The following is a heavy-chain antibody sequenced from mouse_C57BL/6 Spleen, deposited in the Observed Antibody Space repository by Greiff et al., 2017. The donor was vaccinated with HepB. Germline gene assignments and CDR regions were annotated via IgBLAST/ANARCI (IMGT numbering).Heavy chain of an antibody. Sequence: QLQQSGPELVKPGASVKISCKASGYTFTDYYMNWVKQSHGKSLEWIGDINPNNGGTSYNQKFKGKATLTVDKSSSTAYMELRSLTSEDSAVYYCARGDYYGSTYYFDYWGQGTTLTVSS. CDR1: GYTFTDYY. D-gene: IGHD1-1*01. CDR3: ARGDYYGSTYYFDY. J-gene: IGHJ2*01. CDR2: INPNNGGT. V-gene: IGHV1-26*01.